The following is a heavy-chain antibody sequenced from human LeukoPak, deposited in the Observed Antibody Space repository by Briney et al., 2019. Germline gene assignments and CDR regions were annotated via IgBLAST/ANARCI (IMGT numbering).Heavy chain of an antibody. V-gene: IGHV3-23*01. CDR1: GFTFSSYA. J-gene: IGHJ4*02. Sequence: GRSLRLSCAASGFTFSSYAMSWVRQAPGKGLEWVSAISGSGGSTYYADSVKGRFTISRDNSKNTLYLQMNSLRAEDTAVYYCAKVQGYSYGLGDWGQGTLVTVSS. D-gene: IGHD5-18*01. CDR3: AKVQGYSYGLGD. CDR2: ISGSGGST.